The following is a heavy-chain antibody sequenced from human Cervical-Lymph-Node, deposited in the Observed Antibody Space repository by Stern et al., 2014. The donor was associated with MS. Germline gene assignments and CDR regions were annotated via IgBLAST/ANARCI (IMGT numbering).Heavy chain of an antibody. D-gene: IGHD6-19*01. J-gene: IGHJ4*02. CDR3: ARDFSSSAWHYFDY. CDR2: ISYEGRNT. V-gene: IGHV3-33*05. CDR1: GFIFSNHG. Sequence: QVQLVQSGGGVVQPGRSLRLSCVASGFIFSNHGMHWVRQAPGKGLEGVAGISYEGRNTYYADSVKGRFTISRDNSKNTLYLQMTSLRAEDTAVFYCARDFSSSAWHYFDYWGQGALVTVSS.